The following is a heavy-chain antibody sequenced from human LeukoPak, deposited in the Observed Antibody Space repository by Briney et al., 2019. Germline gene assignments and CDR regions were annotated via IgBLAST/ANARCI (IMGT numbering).Heavy chain of an antibody. Sequence: GGSLRLSCAVSGFTFSSHWMTWVRQAPGKGLEWVANIKKDGSEEYYADSVKGRFTIYRDDAKNSVYLQMNSLRAEDTAVYYCARGYTWSGYIYDYWGQGTLVTVSS. CDR3: ARGYTWSGYIYDY. CDR1: GFTFSSHW. CDR2: IKKDGSEE. J-gene: IGHJ4*02. V-gene: IGHV3-7*01. D-gene: IGHD3-3*01.